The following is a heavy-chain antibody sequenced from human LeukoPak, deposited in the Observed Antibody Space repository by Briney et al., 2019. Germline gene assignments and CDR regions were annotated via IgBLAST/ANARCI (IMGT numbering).Heavy chain of an antibody. J-gene: IGHJ4*02. V-gene: IGHV4-59*01. CDR3: PRDRGGRSSGFLHY. Sequence: SETLSLTCTVSGGSISRYYWSWIRHPPGKGLEWIGYIYYSGSTNYNPSLKSRVTLSPDTSKNHFSLKLCALTAPDTAVYYCPRDRGGRSSGFLHYWGQGTLVTVSS. CDR1: GGSISRYY. CDR2: IYYSGST. D-gene: IGHD6-19*01.